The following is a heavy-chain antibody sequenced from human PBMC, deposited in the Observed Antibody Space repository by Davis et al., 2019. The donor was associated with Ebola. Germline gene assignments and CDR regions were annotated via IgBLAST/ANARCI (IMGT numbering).Heavy chain of an antibody. V-gene: IGHV4-59*01. D-gene: IGHD6-6*01. CDR2: IYYSGST. CDR1: GGSISNYY. CDR3: ARGHTITAVSNWFDP. J-gene: IGHJ5*02. Sequence: GSLRLSCTVSGGSISNYYWSWIRQPPGKGLEWIGYIYYSGSTNYNPSLKSRVTMSVDTSKNQFTLKLSSVTAADTAVYYCARGHTITAVSNWFDPWGQGTLVTVSS.